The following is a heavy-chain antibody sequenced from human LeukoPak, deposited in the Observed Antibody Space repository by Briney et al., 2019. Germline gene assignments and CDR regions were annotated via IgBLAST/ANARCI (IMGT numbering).Heavy chain of an antibody. CDR3: ARGARYCTNGVCYLGYYYYYMDV. CDR2: MNPNSGNT. D-gene: IGHD2-8*01. J-gene: IGHJ6*03. Sequence: ASVKVSCKASGYTFTSYDINWVRQATGQGLEWMGWMNPNSGNTGYAQKFQGRVTITRNTSISTAYMELSSLRSEDTAVYYCARGARYCTNGVCYLGYYYYYMDVWGKGTTVTVSS. V-gene: IGHV1-8*03. CDR1: GYTFTSYD.